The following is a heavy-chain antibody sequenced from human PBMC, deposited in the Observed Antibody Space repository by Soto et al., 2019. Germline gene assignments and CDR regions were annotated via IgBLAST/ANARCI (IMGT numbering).Heavy chain of an antibody. V-gene: IGHV3-64*01. CDR2: ISSNGRST. J-gene: IGHJ1*01. CDR3: ARDRCTNGVCYAPSDD. CDR1: GFIFSTYA. Sequence: SLRLSCATSGFIFSTYAMHWVRQAPGKGLEYVSAISSNGRSTYYANSVKGRFTISRDNSKNTLYLQMDSLRAEDMAVYYCARDRCTNGVCYAPSDDWGQGTLVTVSS. D-gene: IGHD2-8*01.